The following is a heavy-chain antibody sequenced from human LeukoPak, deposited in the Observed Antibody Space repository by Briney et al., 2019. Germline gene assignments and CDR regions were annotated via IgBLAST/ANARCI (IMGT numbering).Heavy chain of an antibody. D-gene: IGHD2-21*02. V-gene: IGHV3-74*01. CDR3: AKRDPPTAYYGMDV. Sequence: PGGSLRLSCAASGFTFSSYWMNWVRQAPGKGLVWVSRIASDGSSTTYADSVKGRFSISRDNSKNTLYLQMNSLRAEDTAVYYCAKRDPPTAYYGMDVWGQGTTVTVSS. J-gene: IGHJ6*02. CDR2: IASDGSST. CDR1: GFTFSSYW.